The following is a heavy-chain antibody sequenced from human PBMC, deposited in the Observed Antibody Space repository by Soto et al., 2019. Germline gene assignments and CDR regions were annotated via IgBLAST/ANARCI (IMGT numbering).Heavy chain of an antibody. J-gene: IGHJ6*02. Sequence: QVQLQESGPGLVKPSETLSLSCTVSDGSISSYYWSWFRQSPGKRMEWIGYVHHSWGSSYNPSLQSRVAISLDTSKSQFSLKVTSVTATDTAVYYCARQGFGPLHGLVDVWGQGTTATVSS. CDR3: ARQGFGPLHGLVDV. CDR2: VHHSWGS. D-gene: IGHD3-10*01. CDR1: DGSISSYY. V-gene: IGHV4-59*08.